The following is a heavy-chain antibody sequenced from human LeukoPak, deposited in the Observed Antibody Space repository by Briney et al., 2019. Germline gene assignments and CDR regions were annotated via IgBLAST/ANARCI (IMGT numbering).Heavy chain of an antibody. CDR2: IIPMSGTA. D-gene: IGHD3-3*01. CDR3: ASPVKYYDTWSGYPPFDY. CDR1: GYTFTGYY. Sequence: SVKVSCKASGYTFTGYYMHWVRQAPGQGLEWVGGIIPMSGTANYAQKFQGRVTITADESTSTAYMELSSLRSEDTAIYYCASPVKYYDTWSGYPPFDYWGQGTLVTVSS. V-gene: IGHV1-69*13. J-gene: IGHJ4*02.